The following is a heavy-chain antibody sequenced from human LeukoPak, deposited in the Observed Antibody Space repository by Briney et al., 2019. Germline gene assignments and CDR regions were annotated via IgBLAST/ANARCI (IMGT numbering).Heavy chain of an antibody. CDR1: GASISSGGYY. CDR3: ARDRGMVQGVRLHNWFDP. V-gene: IGHV4-31*03. J-gene: IGHJ5*02. D-gene: IGHD3-10*01. CDR2: VYYSGST. Sequence: SETLSLTCTVSGASISSGGYYWSWIRQHPGKGLEWIGYVYYSGSTHYNPSLKSRVTISVDTSKNQFSLRLNSVTAADTAVYYCARDRGMVQGVRLHNWFDPWGQGTLVTVSS.